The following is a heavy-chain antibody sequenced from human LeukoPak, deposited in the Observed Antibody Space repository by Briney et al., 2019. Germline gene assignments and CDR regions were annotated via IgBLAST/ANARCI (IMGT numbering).Heavy chain of an antibody. CDR1: GFTFSSYW. V-gene: IGHV3-74*01. CDR2: INSDGSST. D-gene: IGHD6-13*01. Sequence: GGSLRLSCAASGFTFSSYWMHWVRQAPGKGLVWVSRINSDGSSTSYADSVKGRFTISRDNAKNALYLQMNSLRAEDTAVYYCARVDSSSWSSAAFDIWGQGTMVTVSS. CDR3: ARVDSSSWSSAAFDI. J-gene: IGHJ3*02.